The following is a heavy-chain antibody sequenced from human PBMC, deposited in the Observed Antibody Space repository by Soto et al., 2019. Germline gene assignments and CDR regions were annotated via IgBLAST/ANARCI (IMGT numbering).Heavy chain of an antibody. CDR1: GGSFSGYS. CDR3: ARASRAAAGFSKLYNWFDP. J-gene: IGHJ5*02. V-gene: IGHV4-59*08. D-gene: IGHD6-13*01. Sequence: SETLSLTCEVSGGSFSGYSWAWIRQPPGKGLEWIGYIYYSGSTNYNPSLKSRVTISVDTSKNQFSLKLSSVTAADTAVYYCARASRAAAGFSKLYNWFDPWGQGTLVTVSS. CDR2: IYYSGST.